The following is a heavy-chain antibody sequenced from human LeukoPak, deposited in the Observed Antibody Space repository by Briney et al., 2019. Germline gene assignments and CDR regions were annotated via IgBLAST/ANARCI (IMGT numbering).Heavy chain of an antibody. CDR2: INPNSGGT. V-gene: IGHV1-2*02. J-gene: IGHJ4*02. CDR3: AREDRWNFDH. Sequence: ASVKVSCKASGYSFTDYFFHWVRQAPGQGLEWMGWINPNSGGTDYAQEFQGRVTMTRDTSINTAYLELSRLTSDDTAVYYCAREDRWNFDHWGQGTLVTVSS. D-gene: IGHD5-24*01. CDR1: GYSFTDYF.